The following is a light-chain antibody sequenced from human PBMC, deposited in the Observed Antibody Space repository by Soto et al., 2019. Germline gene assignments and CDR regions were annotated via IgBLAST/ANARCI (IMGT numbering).Light chain of an antibody. Sequence: QSALTQPASVSGSPGQSITISCTGTSNDVGGYNYVSWYQQHPGKAPKLMISEVTDRPSGVSNRFSGSKSGNTASLTISGLQAEDEADYYCSSYTTSSVWMFGGGTKVTVL. V-gene: IGLV2-14*01. CDR2: EVT. CDR3: SSYTTSSVWM. J-gene: IGLJ3*02. CDR1: SNDVGGYNY.